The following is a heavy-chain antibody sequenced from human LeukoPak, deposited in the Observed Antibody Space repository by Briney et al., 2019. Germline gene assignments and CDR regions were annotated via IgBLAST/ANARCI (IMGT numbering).Heavy chain of an antibody. CDR2: ISGSGRNI. CDR1: GFTFSDYN. CDR3: ARSPCSSTSCQEDWFDP. Sequence: GGSLRLSCAASGFTFSDYNMSWVRQAPGKGLEWVSFISGSGRNISYADSVKGRFTISRDNAKNSLYLQMNSLRAEDTAVYYCARSPCSSTSCQEDWFDPWGQGTLVTVSS. D-gene: IGHD2-2*01. V-gene: IGHV3-11*01. J-gene: IGHJ5*02.